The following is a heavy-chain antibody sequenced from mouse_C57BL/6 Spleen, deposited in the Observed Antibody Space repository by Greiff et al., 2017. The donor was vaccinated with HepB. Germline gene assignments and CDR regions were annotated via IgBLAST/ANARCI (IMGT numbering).Heavy chain of an antibody. J-gene: IGHJ3*01. CDR3: TADDYGSSPFAF. CDR1: GFNIKDYY. D-gene: IGHD1-1*01. Sequence: VHVKQSGAELVRPGASVKLSCTASGFNIKDYYMHWVKQRPEQGLEWIGRIDPEDGDTEYAPKFQGKATMTADTSSNTAYLQLSSLTSEVTAVYYCTADDYGSSPFAFWGQGTLVTVSA. V-gene: IGHV14-1*01. CDR2: IDPEDGDT.